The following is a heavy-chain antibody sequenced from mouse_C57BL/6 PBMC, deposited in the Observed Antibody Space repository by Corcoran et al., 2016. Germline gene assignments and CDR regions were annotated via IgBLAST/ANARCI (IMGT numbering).Heavy chain of an antibody. CDR1: GYTFTTYG. D-gene: IGHD2-4*01. CDR2: INTYSGVP. CDR3: ARTRIYYDYDVGYFDV. V-gene: IGHV9-3*01. Sequence: QIQLVQSGPELKKPGETVKISCKASGYTFTTYGMSWVKQAPGKGLKWMGWINTYSGVPTYADDFKGRFAFSLETSASTAYLQINNLKNNDTATYFCARTRIYYDYDVGYFDVWGTGTTVTVSS. J-gene: IGHJ1*03.